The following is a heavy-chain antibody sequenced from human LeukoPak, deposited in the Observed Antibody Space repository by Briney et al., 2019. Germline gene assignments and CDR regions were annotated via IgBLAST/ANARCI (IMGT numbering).Heavy chain of an antibody. CDR1: GFSFSSYW. D-gene: IGHD3-22*01. CDR2: INSDGTSV. Sequence: GGSLRLSCAASGFSFSSYWMHWVRQVPGKGLVWVSRINSDGTSVRYADSVKGRFTISRDNAKNTLYLQMISLRAEDTGVYYCGRSHYYDSSGNFYYYYAMDVWGQGTTVTVSS. J-gene: IGHJ6*02. V-gene: IGHV3-74*01. CDR3: GRSHYYDSSGNFYYYYAMDV.